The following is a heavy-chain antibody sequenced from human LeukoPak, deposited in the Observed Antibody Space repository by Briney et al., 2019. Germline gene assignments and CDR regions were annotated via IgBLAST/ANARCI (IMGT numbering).Heavy chain of an antibody. D-gene: IGHD1/OR15-1a*01. CDR1: GYTFTTHD. Sequence: ASVKVSCKTSGYTFTTHDINWVRQAPGQGLEWMGRISAYNGYTNYGRRFQGRVTMTTDTSTNTAYMELRSLRSDDTAVYYCAGVGTGTRSFDPGGQGTLVSVSS. V-gene: IGHV1-18*01. CDR3: AGVGTGTRSFDP. CDR2: ISAYNGYT. J-gene: IGHJ5*02.